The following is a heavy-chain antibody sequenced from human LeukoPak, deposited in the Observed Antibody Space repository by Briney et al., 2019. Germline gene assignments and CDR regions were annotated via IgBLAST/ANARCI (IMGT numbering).Heavy chain of an antibody. J-gene: IGHJ4*02. V-gene: IGHV3-23*01. CDR2: IPASGGST. CDR3: AKESSGGWYFDY. Sequence: GALRLSCAASGIRFSSNVMIWVRQAPGKGLEWVSSIPASGGSTYYADSVKGRFTISRDNSKNSLYLQMNSLRAEDTAVYYCAKESSGGWYFDYWGQGTLVTVSS. D-gene: IGHD6-19*01. CDR1: GIRFSSNV.